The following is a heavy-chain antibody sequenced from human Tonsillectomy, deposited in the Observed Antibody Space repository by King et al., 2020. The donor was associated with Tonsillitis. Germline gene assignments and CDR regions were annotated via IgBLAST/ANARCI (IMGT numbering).Heavy chain of an antibody. CDR3: AREWRSYSGYDYIHY. CDR2: INSDGSST. Sequence: VQLVESGGGLVQPGGSLRLSCAASGFTFSSYWMHWVRQAPGKGLVWVSRINSDGSSTSYADSVKGRFTISRDNAKKTLYLQMNSLRAEDTAVYYCAREWRSYSGYDYIHYWGQGTLVTVSS. J-gene: IGHJ4*02. V-gene: IGHV3-74*01. CDR1: GFTFSSYW. D-gene: IGHD5-12*01.